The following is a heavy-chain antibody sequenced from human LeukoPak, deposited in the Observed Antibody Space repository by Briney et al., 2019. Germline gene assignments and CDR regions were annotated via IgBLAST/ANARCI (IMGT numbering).Heavy chain of an antibody. J-gene: IGHJ5*02. CDR1: GYTLTELS. Sequence: ASVKVSCKVSGYTLTELSMHWVRQALGKGLEWMGGFDPEDGETIYAQKFQGRVTMTEDTSTDTAYMELSSLRSEDTAVYYCATALPVRFLEWLSWGQGTLVTVSS. CDR2: FDPEDGET. V-gene: IGHV1-24*01. D-gene: IGHD3-3*01. CDR3: ATALPVRFLEWLS.